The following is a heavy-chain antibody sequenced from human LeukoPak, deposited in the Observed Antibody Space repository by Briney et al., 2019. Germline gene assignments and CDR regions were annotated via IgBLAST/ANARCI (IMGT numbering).Heavy chain of an antibody. J-gene: IGHJ4*02. CDR1: GFTFNSYA. Sequence: TGGSLRLSCAASGFTFNSYAMSWVRQAPWERLQWVSGISDSGGNTYYADSVRGRFTISRDSSKNTLYLQMNSLRAEDTAVYYCARHRSSWLIDYWGQGTLVTVSS. D-gene: IGHD6-6*01. CDR3: ARHRSSWLIDY. CDR2: ISDSGGNT. V-gene: IGHV3-23*01.